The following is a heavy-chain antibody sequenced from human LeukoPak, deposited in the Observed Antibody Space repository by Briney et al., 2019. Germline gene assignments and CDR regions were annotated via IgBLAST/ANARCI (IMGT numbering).Heavy chain of an antibody. Sequence: ASVKVSCKASGYTFTSYGISWVRQAPGQGLEWMGWISAYNGNTNYAQKLQGRVTMATDTSTSTAYMELRSLRSDDTAVYYCARERATYYDFWSGYYLIDYWGQGTLVTVSS. CDR3: ARERATYYDFWSGYYLIDY. CDR1: GYTFTSYG. J-gene: IGHJ4*02. D-gene: IGHD3-3*01. V-gene: IGHV1-18*01. CDR2: ISAYNGNT.